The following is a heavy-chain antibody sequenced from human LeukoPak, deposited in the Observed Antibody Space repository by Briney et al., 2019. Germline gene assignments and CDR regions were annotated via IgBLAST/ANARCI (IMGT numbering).Heavy chain of an antibody. Sequence: SETLSLTCSVSGGSISSSDYYWGWIRQPPGKGLEWIGTMFYSGITYYTPSLKSRVTISVATSKNQFSLKLSSGTAADTAVYFCARHGSSGVVITNFDYWGQGTLVTVSS. D-gene: IGHD3-3*01. CDR1: GGSISSSDYY. CDR2: MFYSGIT. V-gene: IGHV4-39*01. CDR3: ARHGSSGVVITNFDY. J-gene: IGHJ4*02.